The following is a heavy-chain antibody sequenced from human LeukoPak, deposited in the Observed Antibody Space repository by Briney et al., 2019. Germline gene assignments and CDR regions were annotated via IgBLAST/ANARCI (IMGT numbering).Heavy chain of an antibody. Sequence: GGSLRLSCAASGFTFSSYWMSWVRQAPGKGLEWLANIKQDGGVKYYVDSVKGRFTISRDNAKNSLFLQMNSLRAEDTAVYYCARDGYSSRWYFDYWGQGTLVTVSS. CDR1: GFTFSSYW. V-gene: IGHV3-7*01. J-gene: IGHJ4*02. D-gene: IGHD6-13*01. CDR3: ARDGYSSRWYFDY. CDR2: IKQDGGVK.